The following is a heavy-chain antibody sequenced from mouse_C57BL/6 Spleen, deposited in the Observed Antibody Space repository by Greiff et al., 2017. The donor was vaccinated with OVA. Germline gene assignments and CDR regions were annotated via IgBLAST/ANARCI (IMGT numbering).Heavy chain of an antibody. V-gene: IGHV1-42*01. CDR3: ARYDYDYDVY. D-gene: IGHD2-4*01. J-gene: IGHJ2*01. CDR2: INPSTGGT. CDR1: GYSFTGYY. Sequence: EVQLQQSGPELVKPGASVKISCKASGYSFTGYYMNWVKQSPEKSLEWIGEINPSTGGTTYNQKFKAKATLTVDKSSSTAYMQLKNLTSEDSAVYYCARYDYDYDVYWGQGTTLTVSS.